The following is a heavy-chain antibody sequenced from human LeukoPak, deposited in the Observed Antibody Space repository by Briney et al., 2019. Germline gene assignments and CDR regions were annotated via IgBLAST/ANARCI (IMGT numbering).Heavy chain of an antibody. J-gene: IGHJ4*02. CDR3: VSPRGFSYGYFDY. CDR2: IYYSKNT. V-gene: IGHV4-39*01. D-gene: IGHD5-18*01. CDR1: GGSISSSSAY. Sequence: SETLSLTCTVSGGSISSSSAYWGWIRQPPGKGLEWIGSIYYSKNTYYNPSLKSLATISDDTSNNQYPLTLGSVSATDTAVYYCVSPRGFSYGYFDYWGQGTLVTVSS.